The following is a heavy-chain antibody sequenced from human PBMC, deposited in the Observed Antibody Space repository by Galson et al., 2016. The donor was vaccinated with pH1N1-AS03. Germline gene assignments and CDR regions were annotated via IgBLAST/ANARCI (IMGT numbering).Heavy chain of an antibody. CDR1: GDTFTMYA. J-gene: IGHJ5*02. Sequence: SVKVSCKASGDTFTMYAISWVRQAPGQRPEWMGWISANNGNTNYAQKFQGRVTMTTDTSTTTAYMELRSLRSDDTAVYYCARAAPFDPWGQGTLVTVSS. CDR2: ISANNGNT. V-gene: IGHV1-18*04. D-gene: IGHD2-15*01. CDR3: ARAAPFDP.